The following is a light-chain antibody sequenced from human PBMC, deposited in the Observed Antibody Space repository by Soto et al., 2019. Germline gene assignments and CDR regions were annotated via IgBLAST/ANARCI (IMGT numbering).Light chain of an antibody. CDR1: SSDVGAYNY. V-gene: IGLV2-14*01. J-gene: IGLJ1*01. CDR2: DVY. CDR3: QSYDSSLSGSV. Sequence: QSALTQPASVSGSPGQSITISCTGTSSDVGAYNYVSWYQQHPGKAPKLMIWDVYNRPSGVSHRFSGSKSGNTASLTIFGLQAEDEADYYCQSYDSSLSGSVFGTGTKVTVL.